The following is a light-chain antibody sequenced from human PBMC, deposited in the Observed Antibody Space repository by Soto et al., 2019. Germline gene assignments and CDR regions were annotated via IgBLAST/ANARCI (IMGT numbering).Light chain of an antibody. CDR2: EVN. CDR3: CSYTSSTLFV. J-gene: IGLJ1*01. CDR1: TSDVGAYNY. Sequence: QSALTQPPSASGSPGQSVTISCTGTTSDVGAYNYVSWFQQHPGQAPKVIIYEVNKRPSGVPDRFSGSKSGNTASLTVSGLQRDDVAVYVCCSYTSSTLFVSGTGTKLTVL. V-gene: IGLV2-8*01.